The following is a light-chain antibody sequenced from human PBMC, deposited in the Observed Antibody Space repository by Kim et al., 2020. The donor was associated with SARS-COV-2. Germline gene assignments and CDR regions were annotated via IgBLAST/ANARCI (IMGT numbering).Light chain of an antibody. J-gene: IGLJ2*01. CDR2: TNN. Sequence: QRVSISCSGSTSNIETNTVNWYQQLPGAAPKLLIHTNNQRPSGVPDRFSGSRFGTSASLTISGLQSGDEADYFCAAWDDSPDGYVVFGGGTQLTVL. V-gene: IGLV1-44*01. CDR1: TSNIETNT. CDR3: AAWDDSPDGYVV.